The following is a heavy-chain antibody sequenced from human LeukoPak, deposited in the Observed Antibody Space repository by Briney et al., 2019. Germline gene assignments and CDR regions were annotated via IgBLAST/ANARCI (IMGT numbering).Heavy chain of an antibody. CDR2: IRSKANSYAT. D-gene: IGHD5-12*01. J-gene: IGHJ4*02. V-gene: IGHV3-73*01. CDR1: GFIFSDSA. CDR3: TGGYDYYFDY. Sequence: GGSLRLSCAASGFIFSDSAIHWVRQASGKGVEWVGRIRSKANSYATAYAASVKGRFTISRDDSKNTAYLQMNSLKTEDTALYYCTGGYDYYFDYWGQGTLVTVSS.